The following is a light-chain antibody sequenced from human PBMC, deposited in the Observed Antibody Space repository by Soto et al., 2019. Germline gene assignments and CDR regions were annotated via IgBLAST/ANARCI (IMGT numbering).Light chain of an antibody. Sequence: QSALTQPASVSGSPGQSITISCIGTSSDVGGYNYVSWYQQHPGKAPKLMIYDVSNRPSGVSNRFSGSKSGNTASLTISGLQAEDEADYYCSSCTSSSTHVIFGGGTKVTVL. V-gene: IGLV2-14*03. CDR1: SSDVGGYNY. J-gene: IGLJ2*01. CDR3: SSCTSSSTHVI. CDR2: DVS.